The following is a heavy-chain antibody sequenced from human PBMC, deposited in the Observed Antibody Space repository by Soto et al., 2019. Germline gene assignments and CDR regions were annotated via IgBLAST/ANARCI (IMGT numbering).Heavy chain of an antibody. J-gene: IGHJ4*02. CDR1: GFTFSSYA. D-gene: IGHD1-26*01. V-gene: IGHV3-23*01. Sequence: EVQLLESGGGLVQPGGSLRLSCAASGFTFSSYAMRWVRQAPVKGLEWVSAISGSGDSTYYADSVKGRFTISRDNSTNTLSLQMNRLRAEDTAVYYCARRGSGRYYDYWGQGTLVTVSS. CDR3: ARRGSGRYYDY. CDR2: ISGSGDST.